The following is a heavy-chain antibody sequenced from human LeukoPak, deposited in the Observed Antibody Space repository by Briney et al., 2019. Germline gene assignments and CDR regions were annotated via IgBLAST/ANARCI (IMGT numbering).Heavy chain of an antibody. Sequence: SGRSLRLSCAASGFTFSSYAMHWVRQAPGKGLEWVAVISYDGSNKYYADSVKGRFTISRDNAKNSLYLQMNSLRAEDTAVYYCARNPPRYFNWGQGTLVTVSS. CDR3: ARNPPRYFN. D-gene: IGHD1-26*01. CDR1: GFTFSSYA. J-gene: IGHJ4*02. CDR2: ISYDGSNK. V-gene: IGHV3-30-3*01.